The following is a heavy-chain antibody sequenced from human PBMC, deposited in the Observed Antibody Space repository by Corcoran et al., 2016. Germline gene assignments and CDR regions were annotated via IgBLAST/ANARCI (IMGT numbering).Heavy chain of an antibody. CDR3: AYSGGETENWFDP. CDR1: GYTFTSYY. V-gene: IGHV1-69*06. D-gene: IGHD3-16*01. J-gene: IGHJ5*02. CDR2: IIPIFGTA. Sequence: QVQLVQSGAEVKKPGASVKVSCKASGYTFTSYYMHWVRQAPGQGLEWMGGIIPIFGTANYAQKFQGRVTITADKSTSTAYMELSSLRSEDTAVYYCAYSGGETENWFDPWGQGTLVTVSS.